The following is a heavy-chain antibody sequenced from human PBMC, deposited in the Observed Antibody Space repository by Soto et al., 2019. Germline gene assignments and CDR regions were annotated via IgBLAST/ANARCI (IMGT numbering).Heavy chain of an antibody. CDR2: INQDGNED. D-gene: IGHD1-1*01. Sequence: VHLEESGGGLVHPVGSLRLSCAASGFTFSSYWLNWVRQSPGKGLEWVANINQDGNEDNLLDSVKGRFTISRDNAKNSLFLQMHSLRVDDTAVYYCARTGDGHHASPDYWGQGALVSVSS. CDR3: ARTGDGHHASPDY. CDR1: GFTFSSYW. V-gene: IGHV3-7*01. J-gene: IGHJ4*02.